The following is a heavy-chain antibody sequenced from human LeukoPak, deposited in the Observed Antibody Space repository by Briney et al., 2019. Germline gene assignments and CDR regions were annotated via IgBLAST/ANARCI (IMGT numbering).Heavy chain of an antibody. CDR3: ARGRNAGGLAY. Sequence: GGSLRLSCAASGFTFSSYAMSWVRQAPGKGLEWVSAISGSGGSTYHADSVKGRFTISRDNSKNTLYLQMNSLRVEDTAIYYCARGRNAGGLAYWGQGVLVTVSS. CDR2: ISGSGGST. D-gene: IGHD5-24*01. J-gene: IGHJ4*02. V-gene: IGHV3-23*01. CDR1: GFTFSSYA.